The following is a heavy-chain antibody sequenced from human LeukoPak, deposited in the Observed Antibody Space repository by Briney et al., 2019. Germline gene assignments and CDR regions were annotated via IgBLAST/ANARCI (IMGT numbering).Heavy chain of an antibody. J-gene: IGHJ5*02. CDR3: ARGTKGGSSADP. D-gene: IGHD6-13*01. CDR1: GGSISSGSYY. V-gene: IGHV4-61*02. Sequence: KTSQTLSLTCTVSGGSISSGSYYWSWIRQPAGKGLEWIGRIYTSGSTNYNPSLKSRVTISVDTSKNQFSLKLSSVTAADTAVYYCARGTKGGSSADPWGQGTLVTVSS. CDR2: IYTSGST.